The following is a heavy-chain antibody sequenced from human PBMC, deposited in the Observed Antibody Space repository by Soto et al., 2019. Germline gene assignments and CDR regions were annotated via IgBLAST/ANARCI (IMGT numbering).Heavy chain of an antibody. V-gene: IGHV5-51*01. J-gene: IGHJ6*03. CDR3: ARRYYSNSRSYYYHYMDV. D-gene: IGHD4-4*01. CDR2: IYPGDSDT. Sequence: GESLKISCKGSGYSFTSYWIGWVRQMPGKGLEWMGIIYPGDSDTRYSPSFQGQVTISADKSISTAYLQWSSLKASDTAMYYCARRYYSNSRSYYYHYMDVWGKGTTVTVS. CDR1: GYSFTSYW.